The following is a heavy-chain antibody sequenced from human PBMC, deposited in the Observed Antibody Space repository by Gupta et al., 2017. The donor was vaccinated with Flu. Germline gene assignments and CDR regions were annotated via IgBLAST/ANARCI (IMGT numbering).Heavy chain of an antibody. CDR2: IYYSGST. Sequence: QLQLQESGPGLVKPSETLSLTCTVSGGSISSSSYYWGWIRQPPGKGLEWIGSIYYSGSTYYNPALKSRVTISVDTSKNQFSLKLSSVTAADTAVYYCARPRSKWLPPFDYWGQGTLVTVSS. D-gene: IGHD5-18*01. CDR1: GGSISSSSYY. J-gene: IGHJ4*02. V-gene: IGHV4-39*01. CDR3: ARPRSKWLPPFDY.